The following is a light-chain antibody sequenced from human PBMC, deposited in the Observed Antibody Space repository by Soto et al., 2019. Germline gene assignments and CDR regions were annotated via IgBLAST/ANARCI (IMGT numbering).Light chain of an antibody. Sequence: QPVLTQPPSVSGAPGQRVTISCIGAGYDVHWYQQLPGTAPKVLIYGNNNRPSGVPDPFSGSKSGTSASLAITGLQADAEADYYCQSYDSSLSGWVFGGGTKLTVL. J-gene: IGLJ3*02. CDR3: QSYDSSLSGWV. CDR1: GAGYD. V-gene: IGLV1-40*01. CDR2: GNN.